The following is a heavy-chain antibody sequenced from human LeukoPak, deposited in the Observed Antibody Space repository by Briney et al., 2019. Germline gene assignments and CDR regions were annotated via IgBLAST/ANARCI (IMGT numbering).Heavy chain of an antibody. V-gene: IGHV4-34*01. Sequence: LETLSLTCAVYGGSFSGYYWSWIRQPPGKGLEWIGEINHSGSTNYNPSLKSRVTISVDTSKNQFSLKLSSVTAADTAVYYCASLVVSDYWGQGTLVTVSS. CDR1: GGSFSGYY. CDR3: ASLVVSDY. J-gene: IGHJ4*02. D-gene: IGHD3-22*01. CDR2: INHSGST.